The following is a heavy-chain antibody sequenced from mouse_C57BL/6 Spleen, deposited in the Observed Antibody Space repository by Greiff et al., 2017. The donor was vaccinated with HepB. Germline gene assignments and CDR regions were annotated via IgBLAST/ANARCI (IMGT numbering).Heavy chain of an antibody. CDR3: ARVTTVGDYAMDY. CDR2: ISYDGSN. J-gene: IGHJ4*01. D-gene: IGHD1-1*01. V-gene: IGHV3-6*01. CDR1: GYSITSGYY. Sequence: EVHLVESGPGLVKPSQSLSLTCSVTGYSITSGYYWNWIRQFPGNKLEWMGYISYDGSNNYNPSLKNRISITRDTSKNQFFLKLNSVTTEDTATYYCARVTTVGDYAMDYWGQGTSVTVSS.